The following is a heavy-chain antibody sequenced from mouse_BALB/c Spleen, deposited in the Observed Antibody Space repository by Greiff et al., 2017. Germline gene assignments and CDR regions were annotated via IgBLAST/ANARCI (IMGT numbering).Heavy chain of an antibody. V-gene: IGHV2-6-5*01. CDR1: GFSLTDYG. CDR2: IWGGGST. CDR3: AREAWFAY. Sequence: VQLQESGPGLVAPSQSLSITCTVSGFSLTDYGVSWIRQPPGKGLEWLGVIWGGGSTYYKSALKSRLSISKDNSKSQVFLKMNSLQTVDTAMYCCAREAWFAYWGQGTLVTVSA. J-gene: IGHJ3*01.